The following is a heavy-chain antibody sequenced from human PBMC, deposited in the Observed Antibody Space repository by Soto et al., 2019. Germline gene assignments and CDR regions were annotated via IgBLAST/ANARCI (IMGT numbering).Heavy chain of an antibody. J-gene: IGHJ4*02. Sequence: QVQLVQSGAEVKKPGSSVKVSCKASGGTFSSYAISWVRQAPGQGLEWMGGIIPIFGTANYEQKFQGRVTITAEESTSKVYMWLSSLRSADTAVYCWARGLHYWGQGPLVTVSA. CDR3: ARGLHY. CDR2: IIPIFGTA. CDR1: GGTFSSYA. V-gene: IGHV1-69*12.